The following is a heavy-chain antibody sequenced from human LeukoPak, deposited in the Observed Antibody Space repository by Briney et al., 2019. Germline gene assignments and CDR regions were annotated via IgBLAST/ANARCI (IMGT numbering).Heavy chain of an antibody. Sequence: PGGSLRLSCAASGFTFSSYYMHWVRKAPGKGSVWVSRINSVGSSTNYADSVKGRFTISRDIAKTTLYLQMNSLRAEDTAVFYCAREDRVDNSPGTFDIWGQGTMVIVSS. CDR3: AREDRVDNSPGTFDI. D-gene: IGHD1-1*01. V-gene: IGHV3-74*01. J-gene: IGHJ3*02. CDR1: GFTFSSYY. CDR2: INSVGSST.